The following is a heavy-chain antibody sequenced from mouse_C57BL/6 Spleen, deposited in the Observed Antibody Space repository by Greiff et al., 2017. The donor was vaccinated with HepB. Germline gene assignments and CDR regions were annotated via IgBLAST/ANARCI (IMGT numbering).Heavy chain of an antibody. CDR2: IDPANGNT. J-gene: IGHJ3*01. D-gene: IGHD2-4*01. Sequence: EVKLQESVAELVRPGASVKLSCTASGFNIKNPYMHWVKQRPEQGLEWIGRIDPANGNTKYAPKFQGKATITADTSSNTAYLQLSSLTSEDTAIYYWASPPTYYDCDEGLAYWGQGTLVTVSA. CDR3: ASPPTYYDCDEGLAY. V-gene: IGHV14-3*01. CDR1: GFNIKNPY.